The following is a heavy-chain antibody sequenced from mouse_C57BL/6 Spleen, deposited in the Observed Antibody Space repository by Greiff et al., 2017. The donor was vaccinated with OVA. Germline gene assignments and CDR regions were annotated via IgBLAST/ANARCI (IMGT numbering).Heavy chain of an antibody. CDR2: IYPGDGDT. Sequence: SGPELVKPGASVKISCKASGYAFSSSWMNWVKQRPGKGLEWIGRIYPGDGDTNYNGKFKGKATLTADKSSSTAYMQLSSLTSEDSAVYFCARHSYAMDYWGQGTSVTVSS. V-gene: IGHV1-82*01. CDR1: GYAFSSSW. J-gene: IGHJ4*01. CDR3: ARHSYAMDY.